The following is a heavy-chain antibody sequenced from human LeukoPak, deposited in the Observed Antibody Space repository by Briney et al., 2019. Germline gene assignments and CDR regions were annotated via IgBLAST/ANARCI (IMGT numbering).Heavy chain of an antibody. V-gene: IGHV4-61*01. D-gene: IGHD6-25*01. CDR1: GGSLTSGSYY. Sequence: PSETLSLTCTVSGGSLTSGSYYWSWIRQPPGKGLEWIGFINYSGSTNYNPSLKSRVTISVDTSKNQFSLKLSSVTAADTAVYYCARERGSEGAFDIWGQGTMVTVSS. CDR2: INYSGST. CDR3: ARERGSEGAFDI. J-gene: IGHJ3*02.